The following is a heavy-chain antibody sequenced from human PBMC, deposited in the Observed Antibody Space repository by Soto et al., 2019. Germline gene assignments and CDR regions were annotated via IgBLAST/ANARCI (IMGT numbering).Heavy chain of an antibody. CDR3: ATFPPEGRTATSRGDDAFDI. CDR2: INHSGSP. CDR1: GGSFSGYY. Sequence: QLHLEQRGAGLLKPSETLSLTCDVYGGSFSGYYWSWIRQAPGKGLEWIVDINHSGSPNYNPSLQSRVSVSVDTSKTHFSLKLSSVTAADTAVYYCATFPPEGRTATSRGDDAFDIGGQGTLVTVSS. D-gene: IGHD3-10*01. V-gene: IGHV4-34*02. J-gene: IGHJ3*02.